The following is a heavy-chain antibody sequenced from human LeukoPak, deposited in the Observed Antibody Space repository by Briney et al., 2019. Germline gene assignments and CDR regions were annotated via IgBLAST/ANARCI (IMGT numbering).Heavy chain of an antibody. Sequence: GGSLRLSCAASGFXVSSNYISWVRQAPGKGREWVSGIYSGGSTYYADSVKGRFTISRDNSKNTLYLQMNSLRAEDTAVYYCARVSGIQLWSVWNGDAFDIWGQGTMVTVSS. J-gene: IGHJ3*02. D-gene: IGHD5-18*01. CDR1: GFXVSSNY. CDR3: ARVSGIQLWSVWNGDAFDI. V-gene: IGHV3-66*01. CDR2: IYSGGST.